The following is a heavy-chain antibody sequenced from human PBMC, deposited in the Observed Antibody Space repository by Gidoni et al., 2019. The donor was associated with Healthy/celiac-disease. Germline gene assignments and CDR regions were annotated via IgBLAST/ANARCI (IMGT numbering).Heavy chain of an antibody. Sequence: QVQLQESGPGLVKPSETLSLTCTVSGGSISSYYWSWIRQPPGKGLEWIGYIYYSGSTNYNPSLKSRVTISVDTSKNQFSLKLSSVTAADTAVYYCARHSYDSSGYYPYYYYGMDVWGQGTTVTVSS. CDR3: ARHSYDSSGYYPYYYYGMDV. J-gene: IGHJ6*02. V-gene: IGHV4-59*08. D-gene: IGHD3-22*01. CDR1: GGSISSYY. CDR2: IYYSGST.